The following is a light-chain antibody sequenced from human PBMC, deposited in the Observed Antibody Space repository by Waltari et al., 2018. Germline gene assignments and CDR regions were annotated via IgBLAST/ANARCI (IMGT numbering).Light chain of an antibody. V-gene: IGLV2-23*02. J-gene: IGLJ2*01. CDR1: SSDVGSYNL. CDR2: EVS. CDR3: CSYAGSDTFVV. Sequence: QSALTQPASVSGSPGQSITIPCTGTSSDVGSYNLFSWYQQPPDKAPKAMIYEVSNRPSGVSDGLYGSKSGNTASLTISGLQAEDEADYYCCSYAGSDTFVVLGGGTKLTVL.